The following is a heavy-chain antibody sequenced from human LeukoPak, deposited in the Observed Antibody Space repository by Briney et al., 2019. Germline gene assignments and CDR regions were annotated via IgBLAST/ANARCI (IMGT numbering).Heavy chain of an antibody. V-gene: IGHV1-69*05. J-gene: IGHJ6*03. CDR3: ARVHAQSITMVRGVYYYYYMDV. Sequence: GASVKVSCKASGGTFSGYAISWVRQAPGQGLEWMGGIIPIFGTANYAQKFQGRVTITTDESTSTAYMELSSLRSEDTAVYYCARVHAQSITMVRGVYYYYYMDVWGKGTTVTVSS. CDR1: GGTFSGYA. D-gene: IGHD3-10*01. CDR2: IIPIFGTA.